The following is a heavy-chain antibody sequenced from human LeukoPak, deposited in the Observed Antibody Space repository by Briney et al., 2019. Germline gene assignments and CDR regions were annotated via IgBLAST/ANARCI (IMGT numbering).Heavy chain of an antibody. J-gene: IGHJ6*02. V-gene: IGHV1-69*13. CDR2: IIPIFGTA. CDR3: ASGHLPLTLGYCSGGSRPDYYYYYGMDV. Sequence: SVKVSCKASGGTFSSYAISWVRQAPGQGLEWMGGIIPIFGTANYAQKFQGRVTITADESTSTAYMELSSLRSEDTAVYYCASGHLPLTLGYCSGGSRPDYYYYYGMDVWGQGTTVTVSS. CDR1: GGTFSSYA. D-gene: IGHD2-15*01.